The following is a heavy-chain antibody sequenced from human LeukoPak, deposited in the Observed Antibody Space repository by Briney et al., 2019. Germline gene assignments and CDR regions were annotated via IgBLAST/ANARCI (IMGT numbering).Heavy chain of an antibody. CDR3: ARDGGSEDFDY. V-gene: IGHV1-46*01. CDR2: INPSGGST. Sequence: ASVKVSCKASGYTFTSYYMHWVRQAPGQGLEWMGIINPSGGSTSYAQKFQGRVTMTRDMSTSTVYVELSSLRSEDTAVYYCARDGGSEDFDYWGQGTLVTVSS. J-gene: IGHJ4*02. D-gene: IGHD1-26*01. CDR1: GYTFTSYY.